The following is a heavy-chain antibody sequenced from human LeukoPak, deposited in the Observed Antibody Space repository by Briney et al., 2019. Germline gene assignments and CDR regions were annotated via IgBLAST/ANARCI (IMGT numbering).Heavy chain of an antibody. CDR1: GYTFTGYS. D-gene: IGHD3-22*01. Sequence: ASVKVSCKASGYTFTGYSMHWVRQAPGQGLEWMGWINPSSGGTNYARMFQGRVTMTRDTSISTAYMELSRLRSDDAAVYYCARDPPKDSGYYDWYFDLWGRGTLVTVSS. J-gene: IGHJ2*01. CDR2: INPSSGGT. CDR3: ARDPPKDSGYYDWYFDL. V-gene: IGHV1-2*02.